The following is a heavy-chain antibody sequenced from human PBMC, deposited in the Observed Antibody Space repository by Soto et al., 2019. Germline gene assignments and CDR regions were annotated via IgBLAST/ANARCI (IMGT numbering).Heavy chain of an antibody. V-gene: IGHV4-34*01. CDR2: INHSGTT. CDR3: ARVDSGTYRGWFDP. Sequence: QVQLQQWGAGLLKPSETLSLTCAVYGGSFSNYYWSWIRQPPGKGLEWIGEINHSGTTNYNPSLKSRVTISVDMSRNQFSLKLSSVTAADTAVYYCARVDSGTYRGWFDPWGQGTLVTFSS. CDR1: GGSFSNYY. J-gene: IGHJ5*02. D-gene: IGHD1-26*01.